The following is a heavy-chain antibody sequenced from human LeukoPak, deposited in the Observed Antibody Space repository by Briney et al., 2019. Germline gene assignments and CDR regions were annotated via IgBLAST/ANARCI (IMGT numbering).Heavy chain of an antibody. Sequence: SETLSLTCTVSGGSISSYYRSWIRQPPGKGLEWIGYIYYSGSTNYNPSLKSRVTISVDTSKNQFSLKLSSVTAADTAVYYCARGGGYSYGYPYYYGMDVWGQGTTVTVSS. J-gene: IGHJ6*02. CDR2: IYYSGST. D-gene: IGHD5-18*01. CDR1: GGSISSYY. V-gene: IGHV4-59*01. CDR3: ARGGGYSYGYPYYYGMDV.